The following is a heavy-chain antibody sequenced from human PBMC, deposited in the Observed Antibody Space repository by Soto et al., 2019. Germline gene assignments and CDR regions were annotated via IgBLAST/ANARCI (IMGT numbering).Heavy chain of an antibody. CDR1: GFTFSSNG. Sequence: QVQLVESGGGVVQPGRSLRLSCAASGFTFSSNGMQRVRQAPDKGLEWVAVISYDGSNKYYADSVKGRFTISRDNSKNTLYQQMNSLRAEDTAVYYCAKEVMTKDGMDVWGQGTTVTVSS. CDR3: AKEVMTKDGMDV. CDR2: ISYDGSNK. V-gene: IGHV3-30*18. J-gene: IGHJ6*02. D-gene: IGHD4-17*01.